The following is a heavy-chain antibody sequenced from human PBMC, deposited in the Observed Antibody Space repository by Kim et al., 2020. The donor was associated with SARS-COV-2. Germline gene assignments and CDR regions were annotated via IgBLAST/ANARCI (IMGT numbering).Heavy chain of an antibody. J-gene: IGHJ4*02. CDR3: AREWGQGLQQGTFDY. CDR1: GYTFTSYG. Sequence: ASVKVSCKASGYTFTSYGISWVPQAPGQGLEWMGWISAYNGNTNYAQKLQGRVTMTTDTSTSTAYMELRSLRSDDTAVYYCAREWGQGLQQGTFDYWGQGTLVTVSS. CDR2: ISAYNGNT. V-gene: IGHV1-18*01. D-gene: IGHD3-16*01.